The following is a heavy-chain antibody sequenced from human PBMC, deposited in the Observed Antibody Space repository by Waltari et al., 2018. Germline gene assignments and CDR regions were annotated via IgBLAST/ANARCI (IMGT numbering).Heavy chain of an antibody. J-gene: IGHJ4*02. CDR3: VRGGHFDWSPIDY. Sequence: EVQLVESGGGLVQPGGSLRLSCAASVFSSTTDWGHWVRQGPGQGLVWVARINPDAMGTRYVDPVQGRFTISRDNVNNTVFLQMNRLRAEDTAVYYCVRGGHFDWSPIDYWGQGTPVTVSS. V-gene: IGHV3-74*01. CDR1: VFSSTTDW. D-gene: IGHD3-9*01. CDR2: INPDAMGT.